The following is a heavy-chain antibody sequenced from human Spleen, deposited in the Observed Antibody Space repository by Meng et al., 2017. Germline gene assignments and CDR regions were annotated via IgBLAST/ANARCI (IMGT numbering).Heavy chain of an antibody. Sequence: RLPLQESGPGLVKPSEPPSLTCPVSGGSISSSSYYWGWIRQPPGKGLEWIGSIYYSGSTNYNPSLKSRVTISVDTSKNQFSLKLSSVTAADTAVYYCGGSSGYPIDYWGQGTLVTVSS. CDR3: GGSSGYPIDY. V-gene: IGHV4-39*06. J-gene: IGHJ4*02. D-gene: IGHD3-22*01. CDR2: IYYSGST. CDR1: GGSISSSSYY.